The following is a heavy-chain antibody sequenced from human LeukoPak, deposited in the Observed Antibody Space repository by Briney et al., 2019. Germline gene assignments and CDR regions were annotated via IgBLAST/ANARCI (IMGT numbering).Heavy chain of an antibody. J-gene: IGHJ3*02. V-gene: IGHV3-74*01. Sequence: GGSLRLSCAAPGFTFSSYWMHWVRQAPGKGLVWVSRINSDGSSTSYADSVKGRFTISRDNSKNTLYLQMNSLRAEDTAVYYCARGGSYLSAFDIWGQGTMVTVSS. CDR1: GFTFSSYW. CDR2: INSDGSST. CDR3: ARGGSYLSAFDI. D-gene: IGHD1-26*01.